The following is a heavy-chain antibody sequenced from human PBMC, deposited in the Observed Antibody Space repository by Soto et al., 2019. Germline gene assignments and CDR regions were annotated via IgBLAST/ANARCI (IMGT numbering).Heavy chain of an antibody. CDR2: IYYSGST. V-gene: IGHV4-39*01. J-gene: IGHJ4*02. Sequence: QLLESGPGLVKPSETLSLTCTVSGGSISSSSYYWGWIRQPPGKGLEWIGSIYYSGSTYYNPSLKSRVTISVDTSKNQFSLKLSSVTAADTAVYYCARIMSDSSDKYYFDYWGQGTLVTVSS. D-gene: IGHD3-22*01. CDR1: GGSISSSSYY. CDR3: ARIMSDSSDKYYFDY.